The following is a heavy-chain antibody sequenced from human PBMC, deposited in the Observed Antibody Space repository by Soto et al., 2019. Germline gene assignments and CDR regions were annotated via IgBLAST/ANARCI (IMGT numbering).Heavy chain of an antibody. Sequence: GGSLRLSCAASGFTFSKYSMNWVRQAPGKGLEWVSYISSSGIAIYYADSVQGRFTISRDNAKNSLYLQMDSLRPEDTAVYYCARDGSIGRNYYYYIDVWGKGTTVTVSS. D-gene: IGHD3-10*01. CDR2: ISSSGIAI. CDR1: GFTFSKYS. V-gene: IGHV3-48*01. CDR3: ARDGSIGRNYYYYIDV. J-gene: IGHJ6*03.